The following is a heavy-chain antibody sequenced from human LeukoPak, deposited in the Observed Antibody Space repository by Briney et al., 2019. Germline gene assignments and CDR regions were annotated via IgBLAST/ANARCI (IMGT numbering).Heavy chain of an antibody. CDR1: GGTFSSYA. Sequence: SVKVSCKASGGTFSSYAISWVRQAPGQGLEWMGGIIPIFGTANYAQKFQGRVTITTDESTSTAYMELSSLRSEDTAVYYCARARTMVRGVTAGAFDIWGQGTMVTVSS. V-gene: IGHV1-69*05. D-gene: IGHD3-10*01. CDR3: ARARTMVRGVTAGAFDI. J-gene: IGHJ3*02. CDR2: IIPIFGTA.